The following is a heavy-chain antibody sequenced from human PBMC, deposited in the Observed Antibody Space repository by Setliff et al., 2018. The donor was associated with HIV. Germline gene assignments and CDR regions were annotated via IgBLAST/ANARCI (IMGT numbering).Heavy chain of an antibody. D-gene: IGHD3-10*01. J-gene: IGHJ6*03. Sequence: SETLSLTCSVSGGPISSNNYYWGWIRQPPGKGLEWIGSIYHGGTTFYNPSLKSRVTISVDKSNNQFSLKLNSVTAADTAVYHCASQTMAHYYYYMDVWGKGATVTVSS. CDR3: ASQTMAHYYYYMDV. V-gene: IGHV4-39*01. CDR1: GGPISSNNYY. CDR2: IYHGGTT.